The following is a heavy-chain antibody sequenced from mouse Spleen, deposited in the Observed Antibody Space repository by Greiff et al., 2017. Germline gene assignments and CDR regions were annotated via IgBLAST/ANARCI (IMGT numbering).Heavy chain of an antibody. J-gene: IGHJ3*01. V-gene: IGHV6-6*01. Sequence: EVQVVESGGGLVQPGGSMKLSCAASGFTFSDAWMDWVRQSPEKGLEWVAEIRNKANNHATYYAESVKGRFTISRDDSKSSVYLQMNSLRAEDTGIYYCTRGAYYSNYAWFAYWGQGTLVTVSA. CDR3: TRGAYYSNYAWFAY. D-gene: IGHD2-5*01. CDR2: IRNKANNHAT. CDR1: GFTFSDAW.